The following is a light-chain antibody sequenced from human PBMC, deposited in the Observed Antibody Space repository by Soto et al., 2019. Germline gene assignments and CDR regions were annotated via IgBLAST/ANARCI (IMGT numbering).Light chain of an antibody. J-gene: IGLJ1*01. V-gene: IGLV2-14*01. CDR3: SSHTSANTRV. Sequence: QSALTQPASVSWSPGQSIAISCTGTSSDVGGYDYVSWYQQQPDKAPKLIIYEVTQRPSGVSHRFSGSKSGNTASLTISWLQAEDEADYYCSSHTSANTRVFGTGTKVTVL. CDR2: EVT. CDR1: SSDVGGYDY.